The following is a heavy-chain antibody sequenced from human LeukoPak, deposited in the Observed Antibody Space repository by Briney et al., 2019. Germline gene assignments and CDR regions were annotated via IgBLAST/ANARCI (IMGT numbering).Heavy chain of an antibody. V-gene: IGHV4-59*01. J-gene: IGHJ4*02. CDR3: ARGGYDSTGYYSIFDS. CDR2: IHYSGST. D-gene: IGHD3-22*01. Sequence: PSETLSLTCSVSGDSLSGYYWSWMRRPPGEGLEWIGYIHYSGSTNYNPSLKSRVSMSVDTSKNHFSLKLSSVTAADTAVYYCARGGYDSTGYYSIFDSWGQGTLVTVSS. CDR1: GDSLSGYY.